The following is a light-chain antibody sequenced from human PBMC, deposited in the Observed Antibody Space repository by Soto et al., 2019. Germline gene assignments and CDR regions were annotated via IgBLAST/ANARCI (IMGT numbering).Light chain of an antibody. Sequence: EIVLTQSPGTLSLSPGERATLSCRASQSVSSSYLAWYQQKPGQAPRLXIYGASSRETGIPDRFSGSGSGTDFTLTISRLESEDFAVYYCQQYGSSPITFGQGTRLEIK. CDR2: GAS. CDR1: QSVSSSY. J-gene: IGKJ5*01. V-gene: IGKV3-20*01. CDR3: QQYGSSPIT.